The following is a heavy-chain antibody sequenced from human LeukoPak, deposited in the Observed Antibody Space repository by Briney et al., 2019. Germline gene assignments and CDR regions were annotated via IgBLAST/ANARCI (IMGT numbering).Heavy chain of an antibody. V-gene: IGHV3-23*01. D-gene: IGHD3-22*01. CDR2: ISGSGGST. CDR3: AKTTYYDARDDPDY. Sequence: GGSLRLSCAASGFTFSSYAMSWVRQAPGKGLEWVSAISGSGGSTYYADSVKGRFTISRDNSKNTPYLQMNSLRAKDTAVYYCAKTTYYDARDDPDYWGQGTLVTVSS. J-gene: IGHJ4*02. CDR1: GFTFSSYA.